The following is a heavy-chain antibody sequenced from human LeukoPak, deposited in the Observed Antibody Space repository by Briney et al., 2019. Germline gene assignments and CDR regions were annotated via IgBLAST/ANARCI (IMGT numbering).Heavy chain of an antibody. D-gene: IGHD2-2*01. CDR2: IYPGDSDT. J-gene: IGHJ5*02. CDR3: ARRERYCSSTSCYSGWFDP. Sequence: GESLKISCKGSGYSFTSYWIGWVRQMPGKGLEWMGIIYPGDSDTRYSPSFQGQVTISADKPISTAYLQWSSLKASDTAMYYCARRERYCSSTSCYSGWFDPWGQGTLVTVSS. CDR1: GYSFTSYW. V-gene: IGHV5-51*01.